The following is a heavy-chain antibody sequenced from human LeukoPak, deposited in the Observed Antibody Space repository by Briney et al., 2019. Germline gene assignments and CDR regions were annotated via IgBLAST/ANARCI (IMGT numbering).Heavy chain of an antibody. V-gene: IGHV3-33*01. Sequence: GGSLRLSCAAPGFTFSSYGMHWVRQAPGKGLEWVAVIWYDGSNKYYADSVKGRFTISRDNSKNTLYLQMNSLRAEDTAVYYCARERVYYYYGMDVWGQGTTVTVSS. CDR3: ARERVYYYYGMDV. CDR2: IWYDGSNK. CDR1: GFTFSSYG. J-gene: IGHJ6*02.